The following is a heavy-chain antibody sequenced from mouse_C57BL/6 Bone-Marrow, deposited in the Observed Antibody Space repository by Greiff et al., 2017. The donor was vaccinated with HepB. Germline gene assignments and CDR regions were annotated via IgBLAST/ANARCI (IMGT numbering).Heavy chain of an antibody. D-gene: IGHD1-1*01. CDR2: IDPETGGT. CDR3: TRSGYYGSSYFDY. J-gene: IGHJ2*01. V-gene: IGHV1-15*01. Sequence: VQLQQSGAELVRPGASVTLSCKASGYTFTDYEMHWVKHTPVHGLEWIGAIDPETGGTAYNQKFKGKAILTADKSSSTAYMELRSLTSEDSAVYYCTRSGYYGSSYFDYWGQGTTLTVSS. CDR1: GYTFTDYE.